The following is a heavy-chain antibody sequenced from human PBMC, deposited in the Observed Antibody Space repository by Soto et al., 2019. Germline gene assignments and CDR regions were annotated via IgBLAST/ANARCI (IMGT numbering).Heavy chain of an antibody. CDR3: ARGRNSRTEYCGTDSCAWFDP. CDR1: GYSISTAYY. Sequence: PSETLSLTCVVSGYSISTAYYWGWIRQPPGKGLEWIGSMHQSGSTYYNPSLRSRVTISVDTSKNQLSLELNSVTAADTAVYYCARGRNSRTEYCGTDSCAWFDPWGQGTLVTVSS. D-gene: IGHD2-21*01. J-gene: IGHJ5*02. V-gene: IGHV4-38-2*01. CDR2: MHQSGST.